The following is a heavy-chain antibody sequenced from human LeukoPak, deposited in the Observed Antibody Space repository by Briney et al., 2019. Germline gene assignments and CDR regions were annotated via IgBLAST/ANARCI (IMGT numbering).Heavy chain of an antibody. CDR3: ARGVPAAILNWFDP. V-gene: IGHV4-59*12. CDR2: ISYSGST. Sequence: SETLSLTCTVSGGSLSGYYWSWIRQPPGKGLEWIGCISYSGSTNYNPSFKSRLSISVDTSKNQFSLNLNSVTAADTAVYYCARGVPAAILNWFDPWGQGTLVTVSS. D-gene: IGHD2-2*02. J-gene: IGHJ5*02. CDR1: GGSLSGYY.